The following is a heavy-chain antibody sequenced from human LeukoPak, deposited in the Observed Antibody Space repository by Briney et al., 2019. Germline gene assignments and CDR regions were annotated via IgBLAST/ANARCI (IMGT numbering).Heavy chain of an antibody. CDR1: GYTFTSYD. D-gene: IGHD4/OR15-4a*01. CDR3: ARPTMVAKNYFDY. CDR2: MNPNSGNT. J-gene: IGHJ4*02. V-gene: IGHV1-8*01. Sequence: ASVKVSCKASGYTFTSYDINWVRQATGQGLEWMGWMNPNSGNTGYAQKFQGRVTMTRNTSISTAYMKLSSLGSEDTAVYYCARPTMVAKNYFDYWGQGTLVTVSS.